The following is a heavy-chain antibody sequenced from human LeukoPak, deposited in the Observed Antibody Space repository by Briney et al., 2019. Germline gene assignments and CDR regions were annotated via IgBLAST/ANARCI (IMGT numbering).Heavy chain of an antibody. CDR1: NGSISNSF. CDR2: IHRSGST. V-gene: IGHV4-59*08. Sequence: PSETLSLTCTVSNGSISNSFWAWIQQPPGKGLEWIGYIHRSGSTNYNPSLKTRVTIALETSKNRFSLKLTSVTAADTAVYFCARLSTVGGTGLDYWGQGLLVTVSS. D-gene: IGHD3/OR15-3a*01. CDR3: ARLSTVGGTGLDY. J-gene: IGHJ4*02.